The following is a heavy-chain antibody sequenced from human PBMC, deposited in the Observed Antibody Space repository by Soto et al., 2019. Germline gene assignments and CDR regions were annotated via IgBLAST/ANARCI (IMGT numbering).Heavy chain of an antibody. D-gene: IGHD3-16*01. J-gene: IGHJ3*01. Sequence: CSVKVSCKASGGTFTSYAISWVRQAPGQGLEWMGGIIPIFGTANYAQKFHGRVTITADESTSTAYMERSSLRSEDTAVYYCAREESYGVYYRQDAFALWRQATMVTV. CDR3: AREESYGVYYRQDAFAL. CDR2: IIPIFGTA. V-gene: IGHV1-69*13. CDR1: GGTFTSYA.